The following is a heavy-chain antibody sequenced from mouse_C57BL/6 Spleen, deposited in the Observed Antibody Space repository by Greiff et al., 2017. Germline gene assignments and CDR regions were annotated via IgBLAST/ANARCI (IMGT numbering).Heavy chain of an antibody. CDR1: GYAFSSSW. Sequence: VKLQESGPELVKPGASVKISCKASGYAFSSSWMNWVKQRPGKGLEWIGRIYPGDGDTNSNGKFKGTATLTADKSSSTAYMQLSSLTSEDSAVYFCAREEITTAMDYWGQGTSVTVSS. V-gene: IGHV1-82*01. CDR2: IYPGDGDT. D-gene: IGHD1-1*01. J-gene: IGHJ4*01. CDR3: AREEITTAMDY.